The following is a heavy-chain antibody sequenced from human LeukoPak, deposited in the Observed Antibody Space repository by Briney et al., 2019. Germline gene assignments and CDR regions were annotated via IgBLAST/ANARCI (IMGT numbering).Heavy chain of an antibody. V-gene: IGHV4-4*02. Sequence: PSETLSLTCGVSGDSISSTNWWSWVRQPPGKGLEWIGEVYHSGSTNYNPSLKSRVTISVDKSKNQFFLKVTSVTGADTAVYYCARGGTGHLDYWGQGTPVTV. CDR1: GDSISSTNW. J-gene: IGHJ4*02. CDR2: VYHSGST. D-gene: IGHD7-27*01. CDR3: ARGGTGHLDY.